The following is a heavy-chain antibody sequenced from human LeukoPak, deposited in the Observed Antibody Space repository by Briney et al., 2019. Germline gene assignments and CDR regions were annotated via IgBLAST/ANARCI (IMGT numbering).Heavy chain of an antibody. D-gene: IGHD3-22*01. CDR2: IDPSGGST. CDR3: AREGDSSGFGY. CDR1: GYTFTNYY. Sequence: ASVKVSCKASGYTFTNYYMHWVRQAPGQGLEWMGIIDPSGGSTTYAQKFQGRVTMTRDTSTSTVYMELSSLRSEDTAVYYCAREGDSSGFGYWGQGTLVTVSS. V-gene: IGHV1-46*01. J-gene: IGHJ4*02.